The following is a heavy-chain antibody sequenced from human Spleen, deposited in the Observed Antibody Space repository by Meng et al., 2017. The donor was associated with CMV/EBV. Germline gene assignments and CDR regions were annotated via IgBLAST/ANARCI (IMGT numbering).Heavy chain of an antibody. D-gene: IGHD6-13*01. CDR1: GFTFSSYS. V-gene: IGHV3-48*04. CDR2: ISSSGSTI. Sequence: GESLKISCAASGFTFSSYSMNWVRQAPGKGLEWVSYISSSGSTIYYADSVKGRFTISRDNAKNTLYLQMNSLRAEDTAVYYCARVGSSSWTGHDAFDIWGQGTMVTVSS. CDR3: ARVGSSSWTGHDAFDI. J-gene: IGHJ3*02.